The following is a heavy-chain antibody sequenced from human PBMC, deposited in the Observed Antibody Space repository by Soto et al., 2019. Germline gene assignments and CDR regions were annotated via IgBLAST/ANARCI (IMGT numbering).Heavy chain of an antibody. CDR2: IWYDGSNK. CDR3: ARDLSSSWYPPYDYYGMEV. CDR1: GFTFSRYC. J-gene: IGHJ6*01. D-gene: IGHD6-13*01. V-gene: IGHV3-33*01. Sequence: LGGSLRLSWASSGFTFSRYCMRRVRQAPGKGLEWVAVIWYDGSNKYYADSVKGRFTISRDNSKNTLYLQMNSLRAEDTAVYYCARDLSSSWYPPYDYYGMEVWGQGT.